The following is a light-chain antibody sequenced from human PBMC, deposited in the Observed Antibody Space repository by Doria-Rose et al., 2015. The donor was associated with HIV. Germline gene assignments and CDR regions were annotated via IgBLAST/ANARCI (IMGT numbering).Light chain of an antibody. V-gene: IGLV2-14*03. Sequence: QSALTQPASGSGSPGQSITISCTGTSSDVGGFGYVSWYQQHPGKAPKLMIYDVSNRPSGVSNRFSGSKSGDTASLIISGLQAEDEADYYCNSYTTSSTHNYVFGTGTKVTGL. CDR3: NSYTTSSTHNYV. CDR1: SSDVGGFGY. J-gene: IGLJ1*01. CDR2: DVS.